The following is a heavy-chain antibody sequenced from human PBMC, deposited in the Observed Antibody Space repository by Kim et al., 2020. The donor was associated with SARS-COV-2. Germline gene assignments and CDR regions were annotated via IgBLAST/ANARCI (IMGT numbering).Heavy chain of an antibody. D-gene: IGHD2-2*01. V-gene: IGHV3-48*04. CDR1: GFTFSSYS. J-gene: IGHJ6*02. CDR2: ISSSSSTI. CDR3: AKGYCSSTSCSGAMDV. Sequence: GGSLRLSCAASGFTFSSYSMNWVRQAPGKGLEWVSYISSSSSTIYYADSVKGRFTLSRDNAKNSLYLQMNSLRAEDTAVYYCAKGYCSSTSCSGAMDVWGQGTTVTVSS.